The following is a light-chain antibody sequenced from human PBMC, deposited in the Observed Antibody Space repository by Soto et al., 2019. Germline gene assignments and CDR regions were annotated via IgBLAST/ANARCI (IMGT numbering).Light chain of an antibody. CDR1: QSVSSY. CDR2: DAS. Sequence: EIVLTQSPATLSLSPGERATLSCRASQSVSSYLAWYQQKPGQAPRLLIYDASNRATGIPSRFSGRGSGTDFTLSTRRLEPEDFAVYYCQQRSKRPLTFGGGNQVEIK. CDR3: QQRSKRPLT. V-gene: IGKV3-11*01. J-gene: IGKJ4*01.